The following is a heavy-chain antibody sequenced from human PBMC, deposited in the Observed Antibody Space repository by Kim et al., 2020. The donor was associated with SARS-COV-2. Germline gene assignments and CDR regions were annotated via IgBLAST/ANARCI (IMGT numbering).Heavy chain of an antibody. V-gene: IGHV3-30*18. CDR3: AKSLGGGYYSGMDV. J-gene: IGHJ6*02. CDR2: ISYDGSNK. Sequence: GGSLRLSCAASGFTFSSYGMHWVRQAPGKGLEWVAVISYDGSNKYYPDSVKGRFTISRVNSKNTLYLQMNSLRAVDTAVYYCAKSLGGGYYSGMDVWGQGTTVTVSS. D-gene: IGHD3-10*01. CDR1: GFTFSSYG.